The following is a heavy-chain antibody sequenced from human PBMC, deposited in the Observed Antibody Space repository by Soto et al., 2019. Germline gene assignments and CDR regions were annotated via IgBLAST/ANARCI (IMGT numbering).Heavy chain of an antibody. CDR3: AADPGYYYDSSDDAFDI. CDR1: GFTFTSSA. CDR2: IVVGSGNT. Sequence: SVKVSCRASGFTFTSSAVQWVRQARGQRLEWIGWIVVGSGNTNYAQKFQERVTITRDMSTSTAYMELSSLRSEDTAVYYCAADPGYYYDSSDDAFDIWGQGTMVTVSS. D-gene: IGHD3-22*01. J-gene: IGHJ3*02. V-gene: IGHV1-58*01.